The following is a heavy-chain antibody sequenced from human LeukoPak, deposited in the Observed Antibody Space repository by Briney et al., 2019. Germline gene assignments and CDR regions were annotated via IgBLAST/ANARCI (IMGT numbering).Heavy chain of an antibody. CDR3: VKSGGYGLIDY. CDR1: GGSISSYY. CDR2: IYYTGST. V-gene: IGHV4-59*04. D-gene: IGHD6-19*01. J-gene: IGHJ4*02. Sequence: SETLSLTCTVSGGSISSYYWSWIRQPPGKGLEWIGNIYYTGSTYYNASLQSRVTISIDMSKNQFSLRLSSVTAADTAMYYCVKSGGYGLIDYWGQGTLVTVSS.